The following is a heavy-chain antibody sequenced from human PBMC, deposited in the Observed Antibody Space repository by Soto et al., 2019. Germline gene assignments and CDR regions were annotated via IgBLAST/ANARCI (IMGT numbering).Heavy chain of an antibody. V-gene: IGHV3-30*03. CDR3: ATQDDYGGTPGY. D-gene: IGHD4-17*01. J-gene: IGHJ4*02. Sequence: PGGSLRLSCGASGFTFSSCGMHWVRQAPGKGLEWVAVISYDGSNKYYADSVKGRFTISRDNSKNTLYLQMNSLRAEDTAVYYCATQDDYGGTPGYRGQGTLVTV. CDR1: GFTFSSCG. CDR2: ISYDGSNK.